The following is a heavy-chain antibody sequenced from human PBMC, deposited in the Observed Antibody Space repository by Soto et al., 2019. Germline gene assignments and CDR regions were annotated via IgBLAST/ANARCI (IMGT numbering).Heavy chain of an antibody. J-gene: IGHJ6*03. V-gene: IGHV3-13*01. CDR1: GFTFSSHD. Sequence: GGSPRLSCAASGFTFSSHDMHWVRQATGKGLERVSTIGTAGDTYYPGSAKGRFTISRENAKNSLYLQMNSLRAGDTAVYYCARGRLSGYYYMDLWGKGTTVTVS. CDR3: ARGRLSGYYYMDL. CDR2: IGTAGDT. D-gene: IGHD3-10*01.